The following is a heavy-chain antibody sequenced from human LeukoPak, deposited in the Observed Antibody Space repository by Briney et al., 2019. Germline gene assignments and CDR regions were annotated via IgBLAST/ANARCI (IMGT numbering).Heavy chain of an antibody. CDR1: GFTFDDYA. CDR2: ISWNSGSI. D-gene: IGHD3-16*01. J-gene: IGHJ4*02. Sequence: GGSLRLSCAASGFTFDDYAMHWVRQAPGKGLEWVSGISWNSGSIGYADSVKGRFTISRDNAKNTLYLQMNSLRVEDTAVYYCAKGGRAHFDYWGQGTLVTVSS. V-gene: IGHV3-9*01. CDR3: AKGGRAHFDY.